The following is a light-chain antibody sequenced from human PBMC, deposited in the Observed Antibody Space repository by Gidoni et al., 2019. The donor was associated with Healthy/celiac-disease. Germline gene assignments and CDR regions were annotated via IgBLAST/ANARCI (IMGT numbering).Light chain of an antibody. CDR2: KAS. V-gene: IGKV1-5*03. J-gene: IGKJ1*01. Sequence: DIQMTQSPSTLSASVGDRVTITCRASQSISSWLAWYQQKPGKAPKLLIYKASSLESGVPSRCSGSGSGTEITLTISSLQPDDFATYYCQQYNSYWTFGQGTKVEIK. CDR1: QSISSW. CDR3: QQYNSYWT.